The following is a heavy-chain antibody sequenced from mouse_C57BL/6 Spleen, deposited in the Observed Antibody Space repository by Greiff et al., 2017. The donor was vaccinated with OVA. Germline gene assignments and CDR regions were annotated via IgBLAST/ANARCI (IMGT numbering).Heavy chain of an antibody. J-gene: IGHJ4*01. V-gene: IGHV1-69*01. D-gene: IGHD1-1*01. Sequence: QVQLQQPGAELVMPGASVKLSCKASGYTFTSYWMHWVKQRPGQGLEWIGVIDPSDSYTNYNQKFKGKSTLTVDKSSSTAYMQLSSLTSEDSAVYDCARSYYGSRDYAMDYWGQGTSVTVSS. CDR3: ARSYYGSRDYAMDY. CDR1: GYTFTSYW. CDR2: IDPSDSYT.